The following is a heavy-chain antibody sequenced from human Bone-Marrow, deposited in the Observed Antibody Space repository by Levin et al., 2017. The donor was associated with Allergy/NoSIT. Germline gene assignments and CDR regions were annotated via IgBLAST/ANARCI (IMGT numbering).Heavy chain of an antibody. D-gene: IGHD5-24*01. Sequence: GESLKISCKASGYTFTGYYMHWVRQAPGQGLEWMGWINPNSGGTNYAQKFQGRVTMTRDTSISTAYMELSRLRSDDTAVYYCARGRDLYYYYGMDVWGQGTTVTVSS. J-gene: IGHJ6*02. CDR2: INPNSGGT. V-gene: IGHV1-2*02. CDR1: GYTFTGYY. CDR3: ARGRDLYYYYGMDV.